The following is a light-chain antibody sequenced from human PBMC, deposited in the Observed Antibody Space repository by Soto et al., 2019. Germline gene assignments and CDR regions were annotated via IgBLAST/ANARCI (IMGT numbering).Light chain of an antibody. Sequence: EIVLTQSPGTLSLSPGERATLSCRASQGVASRALAWYQQKPGQAPRLLIYDASTRVNDILDRFSGSGAATDFTLTISRMEHEEFAVYYCQQYGSSLRTFGQGTKVEIK. CDR3: QQYGSSLRT. V-gene: IGKV3-20*01. J-gene: IGKJ1*01. CDR2: DAS. CDR1: QGVASRA.